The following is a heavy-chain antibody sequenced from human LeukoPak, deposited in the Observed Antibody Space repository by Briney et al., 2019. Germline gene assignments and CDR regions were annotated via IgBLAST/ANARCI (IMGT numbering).Heavy chain of an antibody. CDR2: IYYSGST. V-gene: IGHV4-61*01. J-gene: IGHJ6*04. Sequence: PSETRSLTCTVSGGSVSSGSYYWSWIRQPPGKGLEWIGYIYYSGSTNYNPSLKSRVTISVDTSKNQFSLKLSSVTAADTAVYYCARDNRIIPAAMRPGYYYYGMDVWGKGTTVTVSS. CDR1: GGSVSSGSYY. CDR3: ARDNRIIPAAMRPGYYYYGMDV. D-gene: IGHD2-2*01.